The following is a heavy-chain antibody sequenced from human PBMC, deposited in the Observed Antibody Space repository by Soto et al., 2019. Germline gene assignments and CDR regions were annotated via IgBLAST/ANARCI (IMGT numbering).Heavy chain of an antibody. CDR3: ARDPLPPHGGNSFAFEI. V-gene: IGHV3-33*01. D-gene: IGHD2-21*02. CDR1: GFTFSSYG. CDR2: IWYDGSNK. Sequence: QVQLVESGGGVVQPGRSLRLSCAASGFTFSSYGMHWVRQAPGKGLEWVAVIWYDGSNKYYADSVKGRFTISRDNSKNTLYLQMNRLRAEDTAVYYCARDPLPPHGGNSFAFEIWGQGTMVTVSS. J-gene: IGHJ3*02.